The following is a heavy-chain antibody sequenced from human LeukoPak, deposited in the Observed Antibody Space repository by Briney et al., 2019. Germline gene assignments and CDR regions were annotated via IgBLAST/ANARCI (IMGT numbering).Heavy chain of an antibody. Sequence: GESLKISCKGSGYSFTSYWISWVRQMPGKGLEWMGRIAPSDSYTNYSPSFQGHVTISADKSISTAYLQWSSLKASDTATYYCARHRDCGTGSCYLDYWGQGTLVTVSS. CDR2: IAPSDSYT. D-gene: IGHD2-15*01. CDR3: ARHRDCGTGSCYLDY. CDR1: GYSFTSYW. V-gene: IGHV5-10-1*01. J-gene: IGHJ4*02.